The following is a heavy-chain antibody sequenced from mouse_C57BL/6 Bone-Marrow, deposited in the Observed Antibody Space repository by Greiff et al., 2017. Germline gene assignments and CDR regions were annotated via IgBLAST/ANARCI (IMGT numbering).Heavy chain of an antibody. CDR3: ARSGSTVGAY. J-gene: IGHJ3*01. CDR2: IYPRSGNT. Sequence: VKLQESGAELARPGASVKLSCKASGYTFTSYGISWVKQRTGQGLEWIGEIYPRSGNTYYNEKFKGKATLTADKSSSTAYMELRSLTSEDSAVYFCARSGSTVGAYWGQGTLVTVSA. CDR1: GYTFTSYG. D-gene: IGHD1-1*01. V-gene: IGHV1-81*01.